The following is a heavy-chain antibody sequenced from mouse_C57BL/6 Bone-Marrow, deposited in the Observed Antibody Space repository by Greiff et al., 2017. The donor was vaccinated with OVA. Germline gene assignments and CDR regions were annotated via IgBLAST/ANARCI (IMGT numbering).Heavy chain of an antibody. CDR2: IYPRDGST. Sequence: VKLMESGPELVKPGASVKLSCKASGYTFTSYDINWVKQRPGQGLEWIGWIYPRDGSTKYNEKFKGKATLTVDTSSSTAYMELHSLTSEDSAVYFCASYSNYGDWGQGTLVTVSA. CDR1: GYTFTSYD. V-gene: IGHV1-85*01. J-gene: IGHJ3*01. D-gene: IGHD2-5*01. CDR3: ASYSNYGD.